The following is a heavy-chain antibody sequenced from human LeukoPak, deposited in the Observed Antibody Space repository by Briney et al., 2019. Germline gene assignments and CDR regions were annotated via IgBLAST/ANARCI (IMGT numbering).Heavy chain of an antibody. CDR2: INHSGST. Sequence: TSETLSLTCAVYGGSFSGYYWSWIRQPPGKGLEWIGEINHSGSTNYNPSLKSRVTISVDTSKNQSSLKLSSVTAADTAVYYCARSDWYSGYYSNWGQGTLVTVSS. CDR3: ARSDWYSGYYSN. CDR1: GGSFSGYY. D-gene: IGHD3-22*01. V-gene: IGHV4-34*01. J-gene: IGHJ4*02.